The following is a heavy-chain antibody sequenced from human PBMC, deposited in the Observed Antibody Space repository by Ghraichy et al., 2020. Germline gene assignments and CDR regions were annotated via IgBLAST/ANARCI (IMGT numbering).Heavy chain of an antibody. Sequence: SLNISCTVSGGSISSGDYYWSWIRQPPGKGLEWIGYIYYSGSTYYNPSLKSRVTISVDTSKNQFSLKLSSVTAAATAVYYCARGGQGDAFDIWGQGTMVTVSS. D-gene: IGHD3-16*01. J-gene: IGHJ3*02. CDR3: ARGGQGDAFDI. V-gene: IGHV4-30-4*08. CDR1: GGSISSGDYY. CDR2: IYYSGST.